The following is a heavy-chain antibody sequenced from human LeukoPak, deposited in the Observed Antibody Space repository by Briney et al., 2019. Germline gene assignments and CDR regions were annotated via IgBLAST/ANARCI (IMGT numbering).Heavy chain of an antibody. Sequence: GESLKISCKGSGYSFTSYWIGWVRQMPGKGLEWMGIIYPGDSDTRYGPSFQGQVTISADKSISTAYLQWSSLKASDTAMYYCARLGYGDYLSRDDAFDIWGQGTMVTVSS. CDR3: ARLGYGDYLSRDDAFDI. CDR2: IYPGDSDT. CDR1: GYSFTSYW. D-gene: IGHD4-17*01. J-gene: IGHJ3*02. V-gene: IGHV5-51*01.